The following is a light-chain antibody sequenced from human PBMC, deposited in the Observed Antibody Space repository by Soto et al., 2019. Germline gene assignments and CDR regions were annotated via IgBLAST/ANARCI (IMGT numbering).Light chain of an antibody. V-gene: IGKV3-20*01. CDR2: GAS. CDR3: HQYNKWPPIT. J-gene: IGKJ5*01. Sequence: IVLTQSPGTLSLSPGERATLSCRASQSVSNNYLAWYQQKPGQAPRLLIYGASNRATGIPDRFSGSGSGTDFTLTISNLQSEDFAVYYCHQYNKWPPITFGQGTRLEIK. CDR1: QSVSNNY.